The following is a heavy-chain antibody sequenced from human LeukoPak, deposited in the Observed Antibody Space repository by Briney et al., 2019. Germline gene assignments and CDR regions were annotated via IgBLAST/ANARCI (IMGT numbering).Heavy chain of an antibody. CDR3: ARDLIGGHYYDSGPDAFDI. Sequence: SVKVSCKASGGTFSSYAISWVRQAPGQGLEWMGSILLILGVGDYAQKFQGRVTITADKSTSTAYMELSSLRSEDTAVYYCARDLIGGHYYDSGPDAFDIWGQGTMVTVSS. CDR1: GGTFSSYA. D-gene: IGHD3-22*01. J-gene: IGHJ3*02. V-gene: IGHV1-69*04. CDR2: ILLILGVG.